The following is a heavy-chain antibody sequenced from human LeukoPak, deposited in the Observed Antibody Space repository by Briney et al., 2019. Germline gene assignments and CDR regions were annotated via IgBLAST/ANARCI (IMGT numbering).Heavy chain of an antibody. CDR2: IRYDGSNK. CDR3: AKDRRRVWEPWTYYFDY. CDR1: GFTFSSYG. D-gene: IGHD1-26*01. Sequence: GGSLRLSCAASGFTFSSYGMHWVRQAPGKGLEWVAFIRYDGSNKYYADSVKGRFTISRDNSKNTLYLQMNSLRAEDTAVYYCAKDRRRVWEPWTYYFDYWGQGTLVTVSS. J-gene: IGHJ4*02. V-gene: IGHV3-30*02.